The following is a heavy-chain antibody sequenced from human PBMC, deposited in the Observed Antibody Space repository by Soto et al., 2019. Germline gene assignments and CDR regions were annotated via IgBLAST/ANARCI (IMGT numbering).Heavy chain of an antibody. D-gene: IGHD2-2*01. Sequence: GASVQVSFKTSGYSFTKYGLHWVRQAPGQRLEWMGWINPGNGDTKYSQKFQGRVTITRHTPATTAYMELSSLRSEESAVFYCAWTDCSSTSCYNYYYYGMDVWGQGTTVTVSS. CDR1: GYSFTKYG. J-gene: IGHJ6*02. CDR3: AWTDCSSTSCYNYYYYGMDV. CDR2: INPGNGDT. V-gene: IGHV1-3*01.